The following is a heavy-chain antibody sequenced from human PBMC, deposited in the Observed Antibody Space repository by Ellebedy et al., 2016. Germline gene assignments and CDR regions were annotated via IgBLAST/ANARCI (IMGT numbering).Heavy chain of an antibody. D-gene: IGHD6-13*01. CDR1: GFTFSNYW. CDR3: TKGGTATGHILHDY. V-gene: IGHV3-74*01. CDR2: INNDGGDT. Sequence: GESLKISXATSGFTFSNYWMHWVRQAPGQGLVWVSRINNDGGDTFYAESMKGRFTISRDNAKNTLYLQMNSLRAEDTAIYYCTKGGTATGHILHDYWGQGTQVTVSS. J-gene: IGHJ4*02.